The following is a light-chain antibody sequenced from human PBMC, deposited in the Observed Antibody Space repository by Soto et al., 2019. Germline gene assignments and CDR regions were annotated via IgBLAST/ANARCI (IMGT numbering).Light chain of an antibody. V-gene: IGKV1-8*01. Sequence: ILMSQSPSSFSASPVYRVTITSLASQGISSYLAWYKQKPGKAPKLLIYAASTLQSGVPSRFSGSGYGTDFTLTISCLQSEDFATYYCQQYYSYPPTFGQGTRLEIK. J-gene: IGKJ5*01. CDR3: QQYYSYPPT. CDR1: QGISSY. CDR2: AAS.